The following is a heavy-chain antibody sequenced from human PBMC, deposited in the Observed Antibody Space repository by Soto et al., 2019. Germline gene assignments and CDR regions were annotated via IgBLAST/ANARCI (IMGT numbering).Heavy chain of an antibody. CDR2: IYYTGTT. Sequence: PSETLSLTCTVSGGSISSNNFHWVWLRQPPGKGLEWIGNIYYTGTTYSNPALKSRVTISVDTSKNQFALKLTSGTAADTAVYYCARRIFSRSWPSYFDYWGQGALVTVSS. CDR1: GGSISSNNFH. J-gene: IGHJ4*02. CDR3: ARRIFSRSWPSYFDY. D-gene: IGHD6-13*01. V-gene: IGHV4-39*01.